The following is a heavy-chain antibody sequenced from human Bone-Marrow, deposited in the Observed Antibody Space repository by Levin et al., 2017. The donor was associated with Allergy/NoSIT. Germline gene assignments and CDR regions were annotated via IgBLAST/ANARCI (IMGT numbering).Heavy chain of an antibody. CDR3: ARVVYSSSLYWFDP. D-gene: IGHD6-6*01. Sequence: GESLKISCKASGYTFTGYYMHWVRQAPGQGLEWMGRINPNSGGTNYEQKFQGRVTMTRDTSISTAYMELSRLRSDDTAVYYCARVVYSSSLYWFDPWGQGTLVTVSS. CDR1: GYTFTGYY. V-gene: IGHV1-2*06. J-gene: IGHJ5*02. CDR2: INPNSGGT.